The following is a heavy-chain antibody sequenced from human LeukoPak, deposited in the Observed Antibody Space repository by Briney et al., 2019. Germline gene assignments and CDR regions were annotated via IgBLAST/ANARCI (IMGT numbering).Heavy chain of an antibody. CDR1: GYTFTGYY. J-gene: IGHJ5*02. V-gene: IGHV1-2*02. D-gene: IGHD3-3*01. Sequence: ASVKVSCKASGYTFTGYYMHWVRQAPGQRLEWMGWINPNSGGTNYAQKFQGRVTMTRDTSISTAYMELSRLRSDDTAVYYCARDLRDDFGSTGENWFDPWGQGTLVTVCS. CDR2: INPNSGGT. CDR3: ARDLRDDFGSTGENWFDP.